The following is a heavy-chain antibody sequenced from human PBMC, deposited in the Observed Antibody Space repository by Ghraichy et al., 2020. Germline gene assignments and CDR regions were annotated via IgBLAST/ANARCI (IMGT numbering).Heavy chain of an antibody. V-gene: IGHV1-69*13. CDR2: IIPIFGTA. Sequence: SVKVSCKASGGTFSSYAISWVRQAPGQGLEWMGGIIPIFGTANYAQKFQGRVTITADESTSTAYMELSSLRSEDTAVYYCARGGLYYYYDSSGYSAAFDIWGQGTMVTVSS. D-gene: IGHD3-22*01. CDR3: ARGGLYYYYDSSGYSAAFDI. CDR1: GGTFSSYA. J-gene: IGHJ3*02.